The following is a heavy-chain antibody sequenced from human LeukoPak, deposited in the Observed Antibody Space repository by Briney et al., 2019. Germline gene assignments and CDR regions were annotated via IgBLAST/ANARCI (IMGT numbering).Heavy chain of an antibody. CDR3: ARDGSGGWSLGGDYYGMDV. J-gene: IGHJ6*02. Sequence: PGGSLRLSCAASGFTFSSYSMNWVRQAPGKGLEWVSFISSSSSYIYYGDSVKGRFTISRDNAKNSLCLQMNSLRAEDTAVYYCARDGSGGWSLGGDYYGMDVWGQGTTVTVSS. CDR2: ISSSSSYI. D-gene: IGHD6-19*01. V-gene: IGHV3-21*01. CDR1: GFTFSSYS.